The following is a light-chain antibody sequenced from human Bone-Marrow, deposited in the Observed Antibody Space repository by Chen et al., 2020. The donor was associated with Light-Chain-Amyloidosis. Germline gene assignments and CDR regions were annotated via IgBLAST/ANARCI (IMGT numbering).Light chain of an antibody. CDR1: SSDVGSYNL. CDR2: EGS. CDR3: CSYAGRV. Sequence: QSALTQPASVSGSPGQSITISCTGTSSDVGSYNLVSWYQQHPGKAPKPMIYEGSKRPSGVSNRFSGSKSGTTASLTISGLQAEDEADYYCCSYAGRVFGGGTKLTVL. J-gene: IGLJ3*02. V-gene: IGLV2-23*01.